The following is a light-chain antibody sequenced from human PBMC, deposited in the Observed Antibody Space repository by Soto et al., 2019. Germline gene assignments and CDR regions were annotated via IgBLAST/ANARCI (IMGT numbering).Light chain of an antibody. CDR1: QNIDRW. CDR2: HAS. CDR3: QQANSFPFT. J-gene: IGKJ3*01. Sequence: IRLRQSPSTLPAYVCGTVTITYWASQNIDRWVAWYQQKSGKAPKILIYHASSLETGVPSRFSGSGSGTDFTLTISSLQPEDFATYYCQQANSFPFTFGPGTKVDI. V-gene: IGKV1-5*01.